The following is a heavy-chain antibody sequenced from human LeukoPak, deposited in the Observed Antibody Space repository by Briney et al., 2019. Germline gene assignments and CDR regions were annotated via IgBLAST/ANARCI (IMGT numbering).Heavy chain of an antibody. J-gene: IGHJ4*02. V-gene: IGHV4-39*01. D-gene: IGHD3-3*01. CDR2: IYYSGST. Sequence: PSETLSLTCTVSGGSITSSSYYWGWIRQPPGKGLEWIGSIYYSGSTYYNPSLESRVTISVDTSKNPFSLKLSSVTAADTAVYYCARLSFLRFLEWLVDCWGQGTLVTVSS. CDR1: GGSITSSSYY. CDR3: ARLSFLRFLEWLVDC.